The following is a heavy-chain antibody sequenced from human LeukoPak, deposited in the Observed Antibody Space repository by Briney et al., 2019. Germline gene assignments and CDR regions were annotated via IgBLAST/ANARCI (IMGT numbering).Heavy chain of an antibody. CDR1: GFTFSSYS. CDR2: ISSSSSYV. Sequence: GGSLRLSCAASGFTFSSYSMNWVRQAPGKGLESVSSISSSSSYVYYADSVKGRFTISRDNAKNSLYLQMNSLRAEDTAVYYCARYDSSGYCPFDYWGQGTLVTVSS. D-gene: IGHD3-22*01. J-gene: IGHJ4*02. CDR3: ARYDSSGYCPFDY. V-gene: IGHV3-21*01.